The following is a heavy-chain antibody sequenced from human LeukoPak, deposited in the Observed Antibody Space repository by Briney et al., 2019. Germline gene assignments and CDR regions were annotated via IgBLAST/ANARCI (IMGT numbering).Heavy chain of an antibody. Sequence: GESLQISCQTSGYHFATYWIGWVRQLPGKGLEWMAIIYPSDSDTKYSPSFQGQVTISADESINTAYLQWNSLKASDTAIYYCARRDRGAFSPTYWGQGTLVTVSS. J-gene: IGHJ4*02. CDR1: GYHFATYW. V-gene: IGHV5-51*01. D-gene: IGHD3-10*01. CDR3: ARRDRGAFSPTY. CDR2: IYPSDSDT.